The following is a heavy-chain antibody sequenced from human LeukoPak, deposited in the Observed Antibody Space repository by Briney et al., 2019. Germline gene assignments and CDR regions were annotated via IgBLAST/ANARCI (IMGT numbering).Heavy chain of an antibody. CDR3: ARELMITVLTHDYYYLDY. J-gene: IGHJ4*02. CDR2: IKQDGGEK. V-gene: IGHV3-7*01. D-gene: IGHD4-23*01. CDR1: GFTFGSYW. Sequence: GGSLRLSCAASGFTFGSYWMTWVRQAPGKGLEWVANIKQDGGEKYYVDSVKGRFTIYRDNAKNSLYLQVNSLRAEDTAVYYCARELMITVLTHDYYYLDYWGQGTLVTVSS.